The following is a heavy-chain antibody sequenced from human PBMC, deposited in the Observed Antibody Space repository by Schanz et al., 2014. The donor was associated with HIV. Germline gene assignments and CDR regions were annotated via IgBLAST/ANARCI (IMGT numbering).Heavy chain of an antibody. D-gene: IGHD3-16*02. J-gene: IGHJ6*02. CDR2: MNPNSGNT. V-gene: IGHV1-8*01. CDR3: ARRRGWGSYRYFPYGLDV. CDR1: GYTFTSYD. Sequence: QVLLVQSGAEVKKPGASVKVSCKASGYTFTSYDINWVRQATGQGLEWMGWMNPNSGNTGYAQKFQGRVIMTRNTSISTAYMELSSLRSEDTAIYYCARRRGWGSYRYFPYGLDVWGQGTTVTVSS.